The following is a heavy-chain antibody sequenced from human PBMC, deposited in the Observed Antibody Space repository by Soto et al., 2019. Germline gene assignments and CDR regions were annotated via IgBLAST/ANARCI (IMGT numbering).Heavy chain of an antibody. CDR2: IRQDGNEI. D-gene: IGHD3-16*01. CDR1: GFTFSTYY. CDR3: GRVGGAWYSDL. J-gene: IGHJ2*01. Sequence: EVQLVESGGDLVQPGGSLRLSCAAFGFTFSTYYMTWFRQAPGKGLEWVANIRQDGNEIYSVDSVKGRFTISRDNAKNAMYLQRTGLRAEDSAVYCWGRVGGAWYSDLWGRGTLVTVSS. V-gene: IGHV3-7*04.